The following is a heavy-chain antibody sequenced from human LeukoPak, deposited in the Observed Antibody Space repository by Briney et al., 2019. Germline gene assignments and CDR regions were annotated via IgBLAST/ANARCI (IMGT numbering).Heavy chain of an antibody. J-gene: IGHJ4*02. CDR2: ISSNGDST. Sequence: GRSLRLSCSASGFTFSNYTMHWVREAPGKGLGYVSAISSNGDSTYYADSVKGRFTISRDNSRNTLSLQMSSLRAEDTAGYYCAPHIHYIYEYWGRGTLVTVS. CDR3: APHIHYIYEY. D-gene: IGHD2-21*01. CDR1: GFTFSNYT. V-gene: IGHV3-64D*06.